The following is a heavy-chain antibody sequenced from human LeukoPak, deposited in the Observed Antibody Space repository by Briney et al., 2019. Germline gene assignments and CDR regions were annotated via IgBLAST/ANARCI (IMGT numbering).Heavy chain of an antibody. CDR1: GYSFTAFY. CDR3: ARGGEYGTGSYYRGSFDY. D-gene: IGHD3-10*01. CDR2: IHPRSGDT. Sequence: ASVKVSCKASGYSFTAFYIHWVRQAPGQGLEWMGRIHPRSGDTRYAQKFQGRVTMARDTSISTVYMDLSSLGSDDTAVYYCARGGEYGTGSYYRGSFDYWGQGILVTVSS. J-gene: IGHJ4*02. V-gene: IGHV1-2*06.